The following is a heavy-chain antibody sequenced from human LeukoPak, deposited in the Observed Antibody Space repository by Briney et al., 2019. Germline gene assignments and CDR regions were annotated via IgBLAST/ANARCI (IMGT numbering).Heavy chain of an antibody. CDR2: IYYSGNT. V-gene: IGHV4-30-4*01. D-gene: IGHD2-21*02. CDR1: SGSISSGDYY. Sequence: SETLSLTCTVSSGSISSGDYYWSWIRQPPGKGLEWIGYIYYSGNTYYNPSLRSRVTISVDTSKNQFSLKLSSATAADTAVYYCARGTLGTASTSLLFDPWGQGTLVTVSS. CDR3: ARGTLGTASTSLLFDP. J-gene: IGHJ5*02.